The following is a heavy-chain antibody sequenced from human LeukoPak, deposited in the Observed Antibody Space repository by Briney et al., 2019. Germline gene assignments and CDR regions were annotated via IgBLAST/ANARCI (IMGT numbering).Heavy chain of an antibody. CDR1: GYTFTSYY. CDR2: INPSGGST. J-gene: IGHJ4*02. V-gene: IGHV1-46*01. Sequence: GASVKVSCKASGYTFTSYYMHWVRQAPGQGLEWMGIINPSGGSTSYAQKCQGRVTMTRDMSTSTVYMELSSLRSEDTAVYYCAREAPWYCSGGSCYADITGTPGPFDYWGQGTLVTVSS. CDR3: AREAPWYCSGGSCYADITGTPGPFDY. D-gene: IGHD2-15*01.